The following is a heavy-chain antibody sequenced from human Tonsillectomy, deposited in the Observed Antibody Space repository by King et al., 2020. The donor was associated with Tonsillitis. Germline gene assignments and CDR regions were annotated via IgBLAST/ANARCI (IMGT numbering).Heavy chain of an antibody. J-gene: IGHJ4*02. CDR3: ARRRSGYYDSSGYDY. Sequence: QLVQSGAEVKKPGSSVKVSCKASGGTFSSYAISWVRQAPGQGLEWMGRIIPILGIANYAQKFQGRVTITADKSTSTAYMELSSLRSEDTAVYYCARRRSGYYDSSGYDYWGQGTLVTVSS. CDR1: GGTFSSYA. V-gene: IGHV1-69*04. D-gene: IGHD3-22*01. CDR2: IIPILGIA.